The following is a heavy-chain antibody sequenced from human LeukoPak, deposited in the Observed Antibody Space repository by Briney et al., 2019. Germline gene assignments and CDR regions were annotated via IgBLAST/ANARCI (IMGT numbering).Heavy chain of an antibody. CDR2: QDGSQK. Sequence: QDGSQKYYLDSVKGRFTISRDNAKNSLYLQMNSLRAEDTAVYYCARVKNYYGSGTLMDYFDYWGQGTLVTVSS. V-gene: IGHV3-7*01. D-gene: IGHD3-10*01. J-gene: IGHJ4*02. CDR3: ARVKNYYGSGTLMDYFDY.